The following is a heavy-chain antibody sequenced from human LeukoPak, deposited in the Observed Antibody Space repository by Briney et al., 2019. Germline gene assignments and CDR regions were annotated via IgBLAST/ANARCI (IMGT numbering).Heavy chain of an antibody. J-gene: IGHJ4*02. Sequence: PSETLSLTCAVSGYSISSGYYWGWIRQPPGKGLEWIGSIYHCGSTYYNPSLKSRVTISVDTSKNQFSLKLSSVTAADTAVYYCARHNYDFWSGYSIDYWGQGTLVTVSS. CDR2: IYHCGST. CDR3: ARHNYDFWSGYSIDY. CDR1: GYSISSGYY. V-gene: IGHV4-38-2*01. D-gene: IGHD3-3*01.